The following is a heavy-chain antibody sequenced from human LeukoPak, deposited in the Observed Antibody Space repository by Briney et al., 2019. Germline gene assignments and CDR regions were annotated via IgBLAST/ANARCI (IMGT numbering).Heavy chain of an antibody. D-gene: IGHD6-19*01. V-gene: IGHV3-33*01. Sequence: PGGSLRLSCAASGFTFSSYGMHWVRQAPGKGLEWVAVIWYDRSNRYYADSVKGRFTISRDNSKNTLYLQMNSLRAVDTAVYYCASTSGWYEPIDYWGQGTLVTVSS. CDR2: IWYDRSNR. CDR1: GFTFSSYG. CDR3: ASTSGWYEPIDY. J-gene: IGHJ4*02.